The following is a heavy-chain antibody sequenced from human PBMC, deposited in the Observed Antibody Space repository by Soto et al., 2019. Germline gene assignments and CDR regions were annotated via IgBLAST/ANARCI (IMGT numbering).Heavy chain of an antibody. V-gene: IGHV3-33*01. Sequence: GGSLRLSCAASGFTFSSYGMRWVRQAPGKGLEWVAVIWYDGSNKYYADSVKGRFTISRDNSKNTLYLQMNSLRAEDTAVYYCARDLVAARSVTKDYWGQGTLVTVSS. D-gene: IGHD2-15*01. J-gene: IGHJ4*02. CDR3: ARDLVAARSVTKDY. CDR1: GFTFSSYG. CDR2: IWYDGSNK.